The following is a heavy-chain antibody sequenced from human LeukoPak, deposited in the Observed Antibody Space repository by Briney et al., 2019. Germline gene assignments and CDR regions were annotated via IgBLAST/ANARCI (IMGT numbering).Heavy chain of an antibody. CDR1: GGSISSGSYY. V-gene: IGHV4-61*02. Sequence: SETLSLTCIVSGGSISSGSYYWSWLRQPAGKGLEWIGRIYTSGSTNYNPSLKSRVTMSVDTSKNQFSLKLSSVTAADTAVYYCARERGDFDYWGQGTLVTVSS. CDR2: IYTSGST. D-gene: IGHD3-10*01. CDR3: ARERGDFDY. J-gene: IGHJ4*02.